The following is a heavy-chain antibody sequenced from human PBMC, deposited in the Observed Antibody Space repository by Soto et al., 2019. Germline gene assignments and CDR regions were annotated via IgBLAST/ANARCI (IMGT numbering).Heavy chain of an antibody. D-gene: IGHD7-27*01. Sequence: GASVKVSCKASGGTFSSYAISWVRQAPGQGLEWMGGIIPIFGTANYAQKFQGRVTIIADESTSTAYMELSSLRSEDTAVYYCARSNWGPPPTPNWFDPWGQGTQVTVSS. J-gene: IGHJ5*02. CDR1: GGTFSSYA. CDR2: IIPIFGTA. CDR3: ARSNWGPPPTPNWFDP. V-gene: IGHV1-69*13.